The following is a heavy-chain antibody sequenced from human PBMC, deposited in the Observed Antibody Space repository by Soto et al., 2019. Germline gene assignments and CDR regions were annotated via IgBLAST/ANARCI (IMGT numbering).Heavy chain of an antibody. D-gene: IGHD3-16*01. CDR3: AKERWAGGNSAFYFDF. J-gene: IGHJ4*02. V-gene: IGHV3-23*01. Sequence: PGGSLRLSCAASGFKFSNYAMSWVRQAPGKGLEWVSLISATGGGTYYADSVKGRFTISRDNSHNTLYLQMHSLTAEDTAVYYCAKERWAGGNSAFYFDFWGQGAQVTVSS. CDR1: GFKFSNYA. CDR2: ISATGGGT.